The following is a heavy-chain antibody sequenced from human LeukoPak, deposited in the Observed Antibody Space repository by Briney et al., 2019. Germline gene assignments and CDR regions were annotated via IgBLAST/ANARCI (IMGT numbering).Heavy chain of an antibody. Sequence: SETLSLTCTVSGGSISSSSYYWGWIRQPPGKGLEWIGSIYYSGSTYYNPSVKSRVTISVDTSKNHFSLKLSAVTAADTAVYYCARDTAGFDYWGQGTLVTVSS. CDR3: ARDTAGFDY. CDR1: GGSISSSSYY. CDR2: IYYSGST. J-gene: IGHJ4*02. V-gene: IGHV4-39*02. D-gene: IGHD5-18*01.